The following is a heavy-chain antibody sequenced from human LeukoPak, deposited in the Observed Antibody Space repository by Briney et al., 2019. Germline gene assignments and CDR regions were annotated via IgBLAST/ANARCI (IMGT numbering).Heavy chain of an antibody. CDR1: GYTFTGYY. J-gene: IGHJ4*02. V-gene: IGHV1-2*02. D-gene: IGHD3-22*01. CDR2: INPNSGGT. CDR3: ARGDLTYYYDSSGYSLDY. Sequence: AASVKVSCKASGYTFTGYYMHWVRPAPGQGLEWMGWINPNSGGTNYAQKFQGRVTMTRDTSISTAYMELSRLRSDDTAVYYCARGDLTYYYDSSGYSLDYWGQGTLVTVSS.